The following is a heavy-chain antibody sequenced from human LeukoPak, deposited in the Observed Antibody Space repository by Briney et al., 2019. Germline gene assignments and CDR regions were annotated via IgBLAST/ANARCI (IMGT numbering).Heavy chain of an antibody. Sequence: ASVKVSCKASGYTFTDYYMHWVRQAPGQRLEWMGIINPSGGNTNYAQKFQGRVTMTRDTSTSTVYMELSSLKSEDTAVYYCARVRDGYNDAYDIWGQGTMVTVSS. CDR2: INPSGGNT. CDR3: ARVRDGYNDAYDI. D-gene: IGHD5-24*01. V-gene: IGHV1-46*01. CDR1: GYTFTDYY. J-gene: IGHJ3*02.